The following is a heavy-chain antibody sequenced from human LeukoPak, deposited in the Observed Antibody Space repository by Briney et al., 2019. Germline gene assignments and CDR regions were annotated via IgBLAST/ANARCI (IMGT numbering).Heavy chain of an antibody. J-gene: IGHJ4*02. CDR1: GGTFSIYA. Sequence: ASVKVSCKASGGTFSIYAISWVRQAPGQGLEWMGGIMPIFGTANYAQKFQGRVTITADESTSTAYMELSSLRSEDTAVYYCAREECFTMVRGEVYWGQGTRVTVSS. CDR3: AREECFTMVRGEVY. D-gene: IGHD3-10*01. V-gene: IGHV1-69*13. CDR2: IMPIFGTA.